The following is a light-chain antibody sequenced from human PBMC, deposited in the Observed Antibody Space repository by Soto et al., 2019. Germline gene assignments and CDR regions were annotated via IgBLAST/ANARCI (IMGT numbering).Light chain of an antibody. Sequence: RMTQSPSSLSASVGDRVTITCRASQSISSYLNWYQQKPGKAPKLLIYAASSLQSGVPSRFSGSGSGTDLTLTISSLQPEDFATYYCQQSYSTPSAFGQGTKVEI. CDR2: AAS. CDR1: QSISSY. V-gene: IGKV1-39*01. J-gene: IGKJ1*01. CDR3: QQSYSTPSA.